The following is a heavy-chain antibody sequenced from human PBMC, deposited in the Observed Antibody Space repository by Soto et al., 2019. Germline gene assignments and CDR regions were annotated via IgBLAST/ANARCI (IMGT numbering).Heavy chain of an antibody. J-gene: IGHJ4*02. CDR1: GGSISSGGYY. Sequence: SATLSLTRTVSGGSISSGGYYWSWIRQHPGKGLEWIGYIYYSGSTYYNPSLKSRVTISVDTSKNQFSLKLSSVTSADTAVYYCVTAMAQYYFDYWGQGTLVTVSS. D-gene: IGHD5-18*01. CDR2: IYYSGST. CDR3: VTAMAQYYFDY. V-gene: IGHV4-31*03.